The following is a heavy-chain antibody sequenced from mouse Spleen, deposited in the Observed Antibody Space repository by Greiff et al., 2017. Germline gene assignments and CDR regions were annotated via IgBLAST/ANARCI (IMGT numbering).Heavy chain of an antibody. Sequence: QVQLQQSGAELVKPGASVKLSCKASGYTFTSYWMHWVKQRPGQGLEWIGEIDPSDSYTNYNQKFKGKATLTVDKSSSTAYMQLSSLTSEDSAVYYCARYDGYYDYWGQGTTLTVSS. J-gene: IGHJ2*01. V-gene: IGHV1-69*02. CDR1: GYTFTSYW. D-gene: IGHD2-3*01. CDR2: IDPSDSYT. CDR3: ARYDGYYDY.